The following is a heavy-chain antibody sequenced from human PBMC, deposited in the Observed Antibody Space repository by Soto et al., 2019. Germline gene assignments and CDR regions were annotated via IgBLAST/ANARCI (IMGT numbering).Heavy chain of an antibody. J-gene: IGHJ4*02. CDR3: ARGVSSSTSPLDS. D-gene: IGHD2-2*01. CDR1: GFTLSNYA. V-gene: IGHV3-23*01. CDR2: VSSGGSTT. Sequence: PGGSLRLSCAASGFTLSNYAMTWVRQAPGKGLEWVSAVSSGGSTTFYADSVKGRFTISRDNSKNTLALQMNSLRAEGTAVYYCARGVSSSTSPLDSWGQGTLVTVSS.